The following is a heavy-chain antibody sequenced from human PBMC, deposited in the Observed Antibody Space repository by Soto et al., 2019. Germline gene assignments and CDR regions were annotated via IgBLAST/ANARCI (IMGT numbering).Heavy chain of an antibody. CDR3: VRGGYMHACDI. CDR1: GFTFSSYW. V-gene: IGHV3-74*01. CDR2: MNNDGSYT. Sequence: PGGSLRLSCAASGFTFSSYWMYWVRQAPGKGLEGVSHMNNDGSYTIYAESVKGRFTFSRDNAKNTLFLKMNGLRAEDTVVYYCVRGGYMHACDIWGKGKMVTVSS. J-gene: IGHJ3*02. D-gene: IGHD6-13*01.